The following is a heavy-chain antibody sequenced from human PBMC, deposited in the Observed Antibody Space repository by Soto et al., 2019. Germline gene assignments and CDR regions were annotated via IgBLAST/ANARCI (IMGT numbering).Heavy chain of an antibody. V-gene: IGHV1-18*04. CDR1: GYTFTSYG. D-gene: IGHD2-21*02. CDR3: ARDKEVTYCGGDCYPPGY. Sequence: ASVKVSCKASGYTFTSYGISWVRQAPGQGLEWMGWISAYNGKTNYAQKLQGRVTMTTDTSTSTAYMELWSLRSDDTAVYYCARDKEVTYCGGDCYPPGYWGQGTLVT. CDR2: ISAYNGKT. J-gene: IGHJ4*02.